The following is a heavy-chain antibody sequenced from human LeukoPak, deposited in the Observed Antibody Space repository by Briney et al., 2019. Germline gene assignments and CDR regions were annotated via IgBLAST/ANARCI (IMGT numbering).Heavy chain of an antibody. CDR1: GFTVSSNY. CDR2: IYSGGST. CDR3: ARDIHCGGDCYSGGPDYHGMDV. Sequence: GGSLRLSCAATGFTVSSNYMSWVRQAPGKGLEWVSVIYSGGSTYYADSVKGRFTISRDNSKNTLYLQMNSLRAEDTAVYYCARDIHCGGDCYSGGPDYHGMDVWGQGTTVTVSS. V-gene: IGHV3-66*01. D-gene: IGHD2-21*02. J-gene: IGHJ6*02.